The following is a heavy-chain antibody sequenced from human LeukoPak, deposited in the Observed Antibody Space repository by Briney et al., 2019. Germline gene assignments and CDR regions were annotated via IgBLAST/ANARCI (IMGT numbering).Heavy chain of an antibody. CDR1: GYTFASYD. CDR2: MNPNSGNT. V-gene: IGHV1-8*01. CDR3: ARHYASAGRDYYDSSGPLCFDY. Sequence: ASVKVSCKASGYTFASYDINWVRQATGQGLEWMGWMNPNSGNTGYAQKFQGRVTMTRNASISTAYMELSSLRSEDTAVYYCARHYASAGRDYYDSSGPLCFDYWGQGTLVTVSS. D-gene: IGHD3-22*01. J-gene: IGHJ4*02.